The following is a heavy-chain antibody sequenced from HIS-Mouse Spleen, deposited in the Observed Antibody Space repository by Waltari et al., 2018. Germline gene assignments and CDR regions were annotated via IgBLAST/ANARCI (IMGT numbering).Heavy chain of an antibody. V-gene: IGHV4-39*07. D-gene: IGHD6-13*01. CDR2: IYYSGST. Sequence: QLQLQESGPGLVKPSETLSLTCTVSGGSISSRMYYWGRLRQPPGKGLEWIGSIYYSGSTYYNPSLKSRVTISVDTSKNQFSLKLSSVTAADTAVYYCAREIPYSSSWYDWYFDLWGRGTLVTVSS. J-gene: IGHJ2*01. CDR1: GGSISSRMYY. CDR3: AREIPYSSSWYDWYFDL.